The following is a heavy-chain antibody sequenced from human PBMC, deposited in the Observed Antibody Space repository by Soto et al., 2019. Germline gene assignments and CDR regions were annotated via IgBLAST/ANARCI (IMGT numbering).Heavy chain of an antibody. CDR3: ARDGTSNDNYFDP. V-gene: IGHV4-31*02. Sequence: SETLSLTXTVSGAYLHIGGYYWAWIRQLPGKGLEWIGYVYYTGVTYYNPSLGSRVNISVDTSKKQFSLQLRSVTAADTAVYYCARDGTSNDNYFDPWGQGILVTVSS. CDR1: GAYLHIGGYY. CDR2: VYYTGVT. D-gene: IGHD2-2*01. J-gene: IGHJ5*02.